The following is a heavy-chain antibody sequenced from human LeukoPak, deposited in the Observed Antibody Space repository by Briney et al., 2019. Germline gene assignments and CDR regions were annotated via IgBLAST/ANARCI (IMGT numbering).Heavy chain of an antibody. CDR3: AKDSGYYGSGTDWAIDS. CDR1: GFTLSDSG. CDR2: IWSDGRYK. V-gene: IGHV3-33*06. Sequence: GGALRLSCVASGFTLSDSGMHGVGQARGKGVEGVAVIWSDGRYKFYGCCMRGRFSLSRESSNNPLFLKMNTLRPAATDVYYCAKDSGYYGSGTDWAIDSWGQGTLVTVSS. J-gene: IGHJ4*02. D-gene: IGHD3-10*01.